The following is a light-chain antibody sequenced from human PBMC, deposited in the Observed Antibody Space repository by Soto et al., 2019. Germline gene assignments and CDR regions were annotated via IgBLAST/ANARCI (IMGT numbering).Light chain of an antibody. J-gene: IGLJ1*01. Sequence: QSALTQPASVSGSPGLSIAISCTGTSRDVGGYNSVSWYQQQPGKVPKLMIYDVSNRPSGVSNRFSGSKSGNTASLTISGLQAEDEGDYSCSSYTTGGSHVFGTGTKLTVL. CDR1: SRDVGGYNS. CDR2: DVS. CDR3: SSYTTGGSHV. V-gene: IGLV2-14*01.